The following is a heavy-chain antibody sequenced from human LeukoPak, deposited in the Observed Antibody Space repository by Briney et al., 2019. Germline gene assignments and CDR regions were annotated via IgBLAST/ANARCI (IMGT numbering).Heavy chain of an antibody. D-gene: IGHD3-10*01. V-gene: IGHV3-23*01. J-gene: IGHJ6*02. CDR1: GFTFSTYA. CDR2: ISGGGGTT. CDR3: AKRSRRLTIVRGVPREDV. Sequence: GGSLRLSCAASGFTFSTYAMSWVRQAPGKGLEWVSAISGGGGTTHYADSVKGRFTISRDNSKNTLYLQMDSLRAEDTAVYYCAKRSRRLTIVRGVPREDVWGQGTTVTVSS.